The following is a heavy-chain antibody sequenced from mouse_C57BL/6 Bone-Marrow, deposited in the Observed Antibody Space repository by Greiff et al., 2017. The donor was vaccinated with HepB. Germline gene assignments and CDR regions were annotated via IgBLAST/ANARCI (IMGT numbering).Heavy chain of an antibody. J-gene: IGHJ1*03. CDR1: GYSFTGYY. CDR3: ARKADYGLTWYFDV. V-gene: IGHV1-42*01. CDR2: INPSTGGT. D-gene: IGHD1-1*02. Sequence: EVQLQQSGPELVKPGASVKISCKASGYSFTGYYMNWVKQSPEKSLEWIGEINPSTGGTTYNQKFKAKATLTVDKSSSTAYMQLKSLTSEDSAVYYCARKADYGLTWYFDVWGTGTTVTVSS.